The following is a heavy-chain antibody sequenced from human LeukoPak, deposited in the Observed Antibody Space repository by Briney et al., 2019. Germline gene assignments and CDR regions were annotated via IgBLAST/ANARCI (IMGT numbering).Heavy chain of an antibody. CDR1: GASVTSHF. D-gene: IGHD1-26*01. CDR3: AKGVSGTYYAFDV. Sequence: SETLSLTCGVSGASVTSHFWSWIRQTPGMGLEWIGYISNRGSTGYKPSLRSRVTISVDSPKNVVSLNVRSVSAADTAVYYCAKGVSGTYYAFDVWGQGRTV. J-gene: IGHJ3*01. V-gene: IGHV4-59*02. CDR2: ISNRGST.